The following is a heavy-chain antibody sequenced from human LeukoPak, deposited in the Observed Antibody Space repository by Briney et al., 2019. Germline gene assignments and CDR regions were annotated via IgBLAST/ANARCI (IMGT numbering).Heavy chain of an antibody. CDR2: MNPNSGNT. CDR3: ARGPPKDFGSGSSWFDP. Sequence: ASVKVSCKAPGYTFTSYDINWLRQATGQGLEWMGWMNPNSGNTAYAQKFRGRVTMTRNTSITTAYTELSSLTSEDTAVYYCARGPPKDFGSGSSWFDPWGQGALVTVSS. V-gene: IGHV1-8*01. J-gene: IGHJ5*02. CDR1: GYTFTSYD. D-gene: IGHD3-10*01.